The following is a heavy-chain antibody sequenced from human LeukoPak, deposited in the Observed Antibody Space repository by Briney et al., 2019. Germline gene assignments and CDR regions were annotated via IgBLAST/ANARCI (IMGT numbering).Heavy chain of an antibody. J-gene: IGHJ4*02. Sequence: GGSLRLSCAASGFTFSSYAMTWVRPAPGKGLEWVSGISGSGDSTYYADSVKGRFTISRDNSKNTFYLQMNSLRAEDTAVYYCAKVRYNSGWLFDYWGQGTLVTVSS. CDR1: GFTFSSYA. D-gene: IGHD6-19*01. CDR2: ISGSGDST. V-gene: IGHV3-23*01. CDR3: AKVRYNSGWLFDY.